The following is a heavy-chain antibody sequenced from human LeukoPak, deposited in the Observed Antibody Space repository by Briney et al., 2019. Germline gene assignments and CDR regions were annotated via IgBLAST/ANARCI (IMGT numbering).Heavy chain of an antibody. CDR2: ISYDGSNK. Sequence: PGGSLRLSCAASGFTFSSYGMHLVRQAPGKGLEWVAVISYDGSNKYYADSVKGRFTISRDNSKNTLYLQMNSLRAEDTAVYYCAKEMDYGGEGLDYWGQGTLVTVSS. CDR1: GFTFSSYG. V-gene: IGHV3-30*18. J-gene: IGHJ4*02. D-gene: IGHD4-23*01. CDR3: AKEMDYGGEGLDY.